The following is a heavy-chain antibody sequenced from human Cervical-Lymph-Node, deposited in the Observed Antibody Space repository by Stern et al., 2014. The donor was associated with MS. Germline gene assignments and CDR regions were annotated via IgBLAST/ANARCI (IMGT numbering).Heavy chain of an antibody. CDR2: LFPVFGTP. J-gene: IGHJ5*02. D-gene: IGHD6-13*01. CDR1: GGTFSKFP. V-gene: IGHV1-69*01. CDR3: ALSSETSDRWYSLGYDL. Sequence: MQLVESGAEVTKPGSSVQVSCKASGGTFSKFPSSWVRQAPGPGLEWMGGLFPVFGTPTYAQEFRGRVTITSDVSTSTVYMELSSLRSDDTAVYYCALSSETSDRWYSLGYDLWGQGTLVTVSS.